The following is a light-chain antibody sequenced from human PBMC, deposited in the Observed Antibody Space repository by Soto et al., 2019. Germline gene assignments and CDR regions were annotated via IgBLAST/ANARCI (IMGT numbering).Light chain of an antibody. Sequence: IGMSQSAATLSVYTGERATLSCRASQSVSSNLAWYQQKPGQAPRLLIYGASTRATGIPARFSGSGSGTEFTLTISSLQSEDFAVYYCQRYNDWPPTFGPGTKVDIK. J-gene: IGKJ3*01. CDR2: GAS. CDR3: QRYNDWPPT. CDR1: QSVSSN. V-gene: IGKV3-15*01.